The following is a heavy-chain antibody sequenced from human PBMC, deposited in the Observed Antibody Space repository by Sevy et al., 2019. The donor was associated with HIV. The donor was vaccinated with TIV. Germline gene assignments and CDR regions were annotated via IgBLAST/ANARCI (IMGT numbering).Heavy chain of an antibody. Sequence: SETLSLTCTVSGGSINSDHWNWIRQTPGKGLEWIGYVYYTGGTNYNPSLKNRVTISVDRTKNQFSLKLTSVTAADTAVYYCARRNDFYIWGQGTMVTVSS. CDR2: VYYTGGT. J-gene: IGHJ3*02. CDR3: ARRNDFYI. CDR1: GGSINSDH. V-gene: IGHV4-59*08.